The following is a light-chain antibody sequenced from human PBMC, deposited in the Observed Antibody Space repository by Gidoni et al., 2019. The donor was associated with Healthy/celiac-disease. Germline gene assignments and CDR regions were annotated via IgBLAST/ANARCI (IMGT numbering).Light chain of an antibody. Sequence: DIQMTQSPSSLSASVGDRVTITCRASQSISSYLNWYQQKPGEAAKLLNYASSSLQSGVPSTFRSSGSRTDFTLTISILPPEDFATYYCQHGYSTPFTFGPGTKVDIK. CDR1: QSISSY. V-gene: IGKV1-39*01. CDR2: ASS. CDR3: QHGYSTPFT. J-gene: IGKJ3*01.